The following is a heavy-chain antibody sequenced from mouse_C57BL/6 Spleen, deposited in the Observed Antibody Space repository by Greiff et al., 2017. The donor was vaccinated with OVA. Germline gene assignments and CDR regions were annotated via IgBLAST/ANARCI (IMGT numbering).Heavy chain of an antibody. V-gene: IGHV1-64*01. Sequence: QVQLKQPGAELVKPGASVKLSCKASGYTFTSYWMHWVKQRPGQGLEWIGMIHPNSGSTNYNEKFKSKATLTVDKSSSTAYMQLSSLTSEDSAVYYCAFYYDYDGYFDYWGQGTTLTVSS. CDR1: GYTFTSYW. CDR3: AFYYDYDGYFDY. CDR2: IHPNSGST. J-gene: IGHJ2*01. D-gene: IGHD2-4*01.